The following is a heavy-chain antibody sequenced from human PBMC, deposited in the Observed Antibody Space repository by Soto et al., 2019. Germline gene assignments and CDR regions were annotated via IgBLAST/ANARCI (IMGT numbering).Heavy chain of an antibody. V-gene: IGHV3-48*03. D-gene: IGHD3-10*01. J-gene: IGHJ4*02. CDR3: ARDGYNRGGFDY. CDR2: INSRGSTV. CDR1: GFIFSSFE. Sequence: QLVESGGGLVQPGGSLRLSCAASGFIFSSFEMNWVRQAPGKGLEWVAYINSRGSTVYYADSVRGRFTVSRDNAKNSMYLQLNNLRPEDTAVYYCARDGYNRGGFDYWGQGTLVTVSS.